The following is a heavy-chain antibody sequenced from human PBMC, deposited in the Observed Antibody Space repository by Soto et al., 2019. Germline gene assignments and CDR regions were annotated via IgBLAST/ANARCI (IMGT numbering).Heavy chain of an antibody. V-gene: IGHV3-15*07. CDR2: IKSKTDGGTT. CDR1: GFTFSNAW. CDR3: TTLGYCSGGSCYPEPNMDY. J-gene: IGHJ4*02. Sequence: EVQLVESGGGLVKPGGSLRLSCAASGFTFSNAWMNWVRQAPGKGLEWVGRIKSKTDGGTTDYAAPVKGRFTISRDDAKNTLYLQMNSLKTEDTAVYYCTTLGYCSGGSCYPEPNMDYWGQGTLVTVSS. D-gene: IGHD2-15*01.